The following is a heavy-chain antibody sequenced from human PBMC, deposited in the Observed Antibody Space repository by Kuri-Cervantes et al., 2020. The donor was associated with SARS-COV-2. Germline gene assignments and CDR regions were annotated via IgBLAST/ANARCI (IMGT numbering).Heavy chain of an antibody. D-gene: IGHD2-2*01. CDR2: IDPRDSYT. CDR3: ARHAPPTGIVVVPAAIYYGMDV. V-gene: IGHV5-10-1*01. CDR1: GYSFTNFW. J-gene: IGHJ6*02. Sequence: KVSCKGSGYSFTNFWISWVRQMPGKGLEWMGNIDPRDSYTNYSPSFQGHVTISADKSISTAYLQCSSLRASDTAVYFCARHAPPTGIVVVPAAIYYGMDVWGQGTTVTVSS.